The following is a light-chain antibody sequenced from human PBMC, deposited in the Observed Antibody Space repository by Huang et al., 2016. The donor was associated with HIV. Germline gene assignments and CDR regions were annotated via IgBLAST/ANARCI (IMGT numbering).Light chain of an antibody. CDR3: QQSFNTPPYT. J-gene: IGKJ2*01. CDR2: GAS. V-gene: IGKV1-39*01. CDR1: QTIITY. Sequence: DIQMTQSPSSLSASVGDRVTITCRASQTIITYLNWYQQKPGKAPKRLIYGASSLHSGVQSRFSGSGSGTDFTLTISSLQPDDFATYYCQQSFNTPPYTFGQGTKLEIK.